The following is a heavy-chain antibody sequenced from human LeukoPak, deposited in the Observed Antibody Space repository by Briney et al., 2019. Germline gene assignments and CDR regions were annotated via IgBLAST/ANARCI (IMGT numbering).Heavy chain of an antibody. CDR2: IGSGSSYT. CDR1: GFTFSDYY. Sequence: GGSLRLSCAASGFTFSDYYMSWIRQAPGKGLEWVSDIGSGSSYTNYADSVKGRFTISRDNSKNTLYLQMNSLRAEDTAVYYCAKYYYDSSGYSSPFDYWGQGTLVTVSS. CDR3: AKYYYDSSGYSSPFDY. J-gene: IGHJ4*02. V-gene: IGHV3-11*03. D-gene: IGHD3-22*01.